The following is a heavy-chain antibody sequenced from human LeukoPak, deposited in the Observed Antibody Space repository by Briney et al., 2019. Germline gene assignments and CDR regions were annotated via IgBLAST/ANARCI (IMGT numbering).Heavy chain of an antibody. V-gene: IGHV3-48*01. Sequence: PGGSLRLSCAASGFSFSDYSMNWVRQAPGKGLEWVSYITSTGYTMYYTDSVKGRFTISRDNTKDSLYLQMNSLRAEDTAIYYCARGPQFSGPGWFDPWGQGTLVAVAS. J-gene: IGHJ5*02. CDR1: GFSFSDYS. CDR2: ITSTGYTM. D-gene: IGHD3-10*01. CDR3: ARGPQFSGPGWFDP.